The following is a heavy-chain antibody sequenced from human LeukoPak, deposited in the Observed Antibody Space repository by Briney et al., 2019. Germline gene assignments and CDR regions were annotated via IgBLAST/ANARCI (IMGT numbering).Heavy chain of an antibody. V-gene: IGHV3-21*01. D-gene: IGHD3-10*01. CDR1: GFTFSSYS. J-gene: IGHJ6*02. Sequence: PGGSLRLSCAASGFTFSSYSMNWVRQAPGKGLEWVSSISSSSSYIYYTDSVKGRFTISRDNAKNSLYLLMNSLRAEDTAVYYCAKDRSSYYYYGMDVWGQGTTVTVSS. CDR2: ISSSSSYI. CDR3: AKDRSSYYYYGMDV.